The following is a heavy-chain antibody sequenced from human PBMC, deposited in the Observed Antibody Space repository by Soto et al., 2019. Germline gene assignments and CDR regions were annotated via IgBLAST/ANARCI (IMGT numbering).Heavy chain of an antibody. V-gene: IGHV1-69*13. CDR3: ARKGDRDYDILTGELYYYGMDV. J-gene: IGHJ6*02. CDR2: IIPIFGTA. CDR1: GGTFSCYA. Sequence: GASVKVSCKASGGTFSCYAISWVRQAPGQGLEWMGGIIPIFGTANYAQKFQGRVTVTADESTSTAYMELSSLRSEDTAVYYCARKGDRDYDILTGELYYYGMDVWGQGTTVTVSS. D-gene: IGHD3-9*01.